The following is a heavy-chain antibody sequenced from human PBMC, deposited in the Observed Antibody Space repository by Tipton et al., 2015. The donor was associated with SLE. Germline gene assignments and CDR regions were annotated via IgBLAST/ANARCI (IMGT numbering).Heavy chain of an antibody. CDR3: ARLGDFGIDV. CDR2: VYHSGST. J-gene: IGHJ6*02. Sequence: TLSLTCTVSGGSISSHYWSWIRQSPEKGLEWIGYVYHSGSTNYNPSLKGRVTISVDKSKKQYFLNLSSVTAADTAVYYCARLGDFGIDVWGQGTTVSVSS. V-gene: IGHV4-59*11. CDR1: GGSISSHY. D-gene: IGHD3-10*01.